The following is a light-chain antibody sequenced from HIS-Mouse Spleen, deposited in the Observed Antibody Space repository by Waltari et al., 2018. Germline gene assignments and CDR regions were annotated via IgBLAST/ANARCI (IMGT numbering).Light chain of an antibody. CDR2: EGS. J-gene: IGLJ3*02. CDR1: SSDVGSYNL. Sequence: QSALTQPASVSGSPGQSITISCRGTSSDVGSYNLLSWFQQPPGKAPKLMIYEGSKRPSGVSNRFSGSKSGNTASLTISGLQAEDEADYYCCSYAGSSTWVFGGGTKLTVL. V-gene: IGLV2-23*01. CDR3: CSYAGSSTWV.